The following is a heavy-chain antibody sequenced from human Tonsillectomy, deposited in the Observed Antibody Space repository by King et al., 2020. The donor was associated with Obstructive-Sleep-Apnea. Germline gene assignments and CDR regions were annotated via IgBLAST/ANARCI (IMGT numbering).Heavy chain of an antibody. CDR1: GGSFSGYY. CDR2: INHSGST. D-gene: IGHD3-16*02. Sequence: VQLQQWGAGLLKPSETLSLTCAVYGGSFSGYYWSWIRQPPGKGLEWIGEINHSGSTNYNPSLKSRVTISVDTSKNQFSLKLSSVTAADTAVYYCASVPDYDYVWGSYRTFDYWGQGTLVTVSS. J-gene: IGHJ4*02. V-gene: IGHV4-34*01. CDR3: ASVPDYDYVWGSYRTFDY.